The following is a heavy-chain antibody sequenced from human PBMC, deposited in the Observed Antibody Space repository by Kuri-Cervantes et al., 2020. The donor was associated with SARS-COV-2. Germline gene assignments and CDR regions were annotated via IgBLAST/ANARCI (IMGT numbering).Heavy chain of an antibody. D-gene: IGHD1-1*01. CDR2: TSSSSSTI. J-gene: IGHJ6*03. CDR1: GFTFSSYS. CDR3: ARDSTCTTGTTVGNYYYYMDV. Sequence: GESLKISCAASGFTFSSYSMNWVRQAPGKGLEWVSYTSSSSSTIYYADSVKGRFTISRDNSKNTLYLQMNSLRAEDTAVYYCARDSTCTTGTTVGNYYYYMDVWGKGTTVTVSS. V-gene: IGHV3-48*01.